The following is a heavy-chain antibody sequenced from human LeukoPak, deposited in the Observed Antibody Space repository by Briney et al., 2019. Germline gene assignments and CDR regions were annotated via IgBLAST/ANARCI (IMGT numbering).Heavy chain of an antibody. CDR3: ARGYYYDSSGYPGDY. J-gene: IGHJ4*02. Sequence: GGSLRLSCAASGFTFNNYDMNWVRQAPGKGLEWVSSISSTSSSYIYYADSVKGRFIISRDNAKNSLYLQMNSLRAEDTALYYCARGYYYDSSGYPGDYWGQGTLVTVSS. D-gene: IGHD3-22*01. CDR2: ISSTSSSYI. CDR1: GFTFNNYD. V-gene: IGHV3-21*04.